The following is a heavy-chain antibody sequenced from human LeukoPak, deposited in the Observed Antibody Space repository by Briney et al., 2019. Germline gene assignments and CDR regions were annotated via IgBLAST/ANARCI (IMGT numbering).Heavy chain of an antibody. V-gene: IGHV2-70*11. Sequence: SGPALVKPTQTLTLTCTFSGFSLGTSGMCVSWIRQPPGKALEWLARIDWDDDKYYSTSLKTRLTISKDTSKNQVVLTMTNMDPVDTATYYCARYGDYVGSFDYWGQGTLVTVSS. CDR3: ARYGDYVGSFDY. D-gene: IGHD4-17*01. CDR2: IDWDDDK. CDR1: GFSLGTSGMC. J-gene: IGHJ4*02.